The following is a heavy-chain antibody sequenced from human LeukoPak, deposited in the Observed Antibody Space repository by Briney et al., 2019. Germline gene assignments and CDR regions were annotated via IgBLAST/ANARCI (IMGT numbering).Heavy chain of an antibody. J-gene: IGHJ4*02. Sequence: SETLSLTCTVSGGSISSYYWSWIRQPPGKGLEWIGYIYYSGSTTYNPSLKSRVTISLDTSKSQFSLKLSSVTAADTAVYYCARMSYYYGSGSYQYYFDYWGQGTLVTVSS. CDR1: GGSISSYY. CDR3: ARMSYYYGSGSYQYYFDY. D-gene: IGHD3-10*01. CDR2: IYYSGST. V-gene: IGHV4-59*01.